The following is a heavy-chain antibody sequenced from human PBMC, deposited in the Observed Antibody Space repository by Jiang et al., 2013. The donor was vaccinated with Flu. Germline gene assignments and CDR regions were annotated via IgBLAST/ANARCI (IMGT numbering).Heavy chain of an antibody. CDR3: AREGFGGSPPTLY. J-gene: IGHJ4*02. D-gene: IGHD2-15*01. V-gene: IGHV4-34*01. Sequence: LKSRVTISVDTSKNQFSLKLSSVTAADTAVYYCAREGFGGSPPTLYWGQGTLVTVSS.